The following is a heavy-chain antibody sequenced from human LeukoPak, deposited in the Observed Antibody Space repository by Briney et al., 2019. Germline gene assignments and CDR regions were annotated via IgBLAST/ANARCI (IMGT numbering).Heavy chain of an antibody. CDR2: ISGSGGST. Sequence: GGSLRLSCAASGFTFSSYAVSWVRQAPGKGLEWVSAISGSGGSTYYADSVEGRFTISRDNSKNTLYLQMNSLRAEDTAVYYCAKETNQAVAGALDYWGQGTLVTVSS. J-gene: IGHJ4*02. D-gene: IGHD6-19*01. CDR3: AKETNQAVAGALDY. CDR1: GFTFSSYA. V-gene: IGHV3-23*01.